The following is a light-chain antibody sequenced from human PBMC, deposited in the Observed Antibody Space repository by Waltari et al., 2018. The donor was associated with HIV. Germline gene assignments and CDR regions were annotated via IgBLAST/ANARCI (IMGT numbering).Light chain of an antibody. V-gene: IGLV1-44*01. CDR1: ISNIGSNA. CDR2: NTN. Sequence: QSVLTQPPSASGTPGQRVTISCSGSISNIGSNAVSWYQQLPGTAPRLLIYNTNQRPSGVPDRFSGSKSGTSVSLAISGVQSEDEADYFCAAWDDTLNGYWVFGGGTKLTVL. J-gene: IGLJ3*02. CDR3: AAWDDTLNGYWV.